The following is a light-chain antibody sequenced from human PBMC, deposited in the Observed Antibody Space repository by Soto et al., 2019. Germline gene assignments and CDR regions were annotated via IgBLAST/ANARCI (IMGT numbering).Light chain of an antibody. J-gene: IGLJ2*01. CDR1: RGSIASNY. V-gene: IGLV6-57*04. CDR2: ENN. CDR3: QSYDSSNQAVV. Sequence: NFMLTQPHSVSESPGKTVTISCTRSRGSIASNYVQWYQQRPGSAPTTVIYENNQRPSGVPDRFSGSIDRSSNSASLTISRLKTEDEADCYRQSYDSSNQAVVFGGGTKLTVL.